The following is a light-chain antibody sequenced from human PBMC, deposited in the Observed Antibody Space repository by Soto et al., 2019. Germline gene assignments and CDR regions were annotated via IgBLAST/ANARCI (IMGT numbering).Light chain of an antibody. CDR3: ETWESNTHEGV. V-gene: IGLV4-60*02. J-gene: IGLJ3*02. Sequence: QSVLTQSSSASASLGSSVKLTCTLSSGHSSYIIAWHQQQPAKAPRYLMKLEGSGTYNKGSGVPDRFSGSSSGADRDLTTSTLQFDDGVDYYCETWESNTHEGVCGGGTQLTVL. CDR2: LEGSGTY. CDR1: SGHSSYI.